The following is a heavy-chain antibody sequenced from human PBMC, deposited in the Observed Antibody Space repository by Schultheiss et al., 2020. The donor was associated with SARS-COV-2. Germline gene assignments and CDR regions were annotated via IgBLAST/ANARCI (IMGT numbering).Heavy chain of an antibody. J-gene: IGHJ4*02. V-gene: IGHV3-23*01. D-gene: IGHD6-19*01. CDR1: GFTFSSYA. CDR2: ISGSGGST. CDR3: AKTGIAVAGLFDY. Sequence: GGSLRLSCAASGFTFSSYAMSWVRQAPGKGLEWVSAISGSGGSTYYADSVKGRFTISRDNAKNSLYLQMNSLRAEDTAVYYCAKTGIAVAGLFDYWGQGTLVTVSS.